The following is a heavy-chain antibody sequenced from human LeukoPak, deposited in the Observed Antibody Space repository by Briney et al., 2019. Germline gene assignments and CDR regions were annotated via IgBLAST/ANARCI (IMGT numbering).Heavy chain of an antibody. D-gene: IGHD5-18*01. V-gene: IGHV3-7*04. CDR2: IKQDGSEK. CDR1: GFTFSSYW. J-gene: IGHJ4*02. CDR3: ARGHSYAEFDY. Sequence: PGGSLRLSCAASGFTFSSYWMSWVRQAPGKGLEWVANIKQDGSEKYYVDSVKGRFTISRDNAKNSLYLQMNSLRADDTAVYYCARGHSYAEFDYWGRGILVTVSS.